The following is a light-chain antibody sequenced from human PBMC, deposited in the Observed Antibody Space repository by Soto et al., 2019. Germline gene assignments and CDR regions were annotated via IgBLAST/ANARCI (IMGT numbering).Light chain of an antibody. CDR1: KLGGKY. J-gene: IGLJ1*01. V-gene: IGLV3-1*01. CDR2: QDT. Sequence: SYELTQPPSVSVSPGQTASITCSGDKLGGKYAFWFQQKPGQSPVLVIYQDTKRPSGIPERFSGSNSGNTATLTISGAQAMDEADYYCQTWDSSTGGVFGTGTKLTVL. CDR3: QTWDSSTGGV.